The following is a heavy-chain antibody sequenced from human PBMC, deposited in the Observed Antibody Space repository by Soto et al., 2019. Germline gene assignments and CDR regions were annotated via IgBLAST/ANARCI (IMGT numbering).Heavy chain of an antibody. CDR1: GFTFSTYA. J-gene: IGHJ3*02. Sequence: GGALRLSCAASGFTFSTYAMHWVRQAPGKGLEWVAVISYDGSNKYYADSVKGRFTISRDNSKNTLYLQMNSLRAEDTAVYYCARVPLAFDIWGQGTMVTVSS. V-gene: IGHV3-30-3*01. CDR3: ARVPLAFDI. CDR2: ISYDGSNK.